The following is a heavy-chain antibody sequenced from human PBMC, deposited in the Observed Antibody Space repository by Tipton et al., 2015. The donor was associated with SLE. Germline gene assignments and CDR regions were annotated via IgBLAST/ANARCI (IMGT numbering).Heavy chain of an antibody. CDR2: IHSHGTT. CDR1: GGSITSSNYY. V-gene: IGHV4-61*02. CDR3: ARDMDSYGHFDY. D-gene: IGHD5-18*01. Sequence: TLSLTCSVSGGSITSSNYYWNWIRQPAGKGLQWIGRIHSHGTTDYNLSLKSRVTLSIDTSKNHFSLKLSSVTAADTAVYFCARDMDSYGHFDYWGRGTLVAVSS. J-gene: IGHJ4*02.